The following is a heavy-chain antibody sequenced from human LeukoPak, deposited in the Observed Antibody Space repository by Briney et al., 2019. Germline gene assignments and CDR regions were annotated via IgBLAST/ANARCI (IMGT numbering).Heavy chain of an antibody. CDR2: INPNSGGT. CDR3: AVTQGYDSSGYYPG. J-gene: IGHJ4*02. CDR1: GYTFTGYY. V-gene: IGHV1-2*02. Sequence: ASVKVSCKASGYTFTGYYMHWVRQAPGQGLEWMGWINPNSGGTNYAQKFQGRVTMTRDTSISTAYMELSRLRSDDTAVYYCAVTQGYDSSGYYPGWGQGTLVTVSS. D-gene: IGHD3-22*01.